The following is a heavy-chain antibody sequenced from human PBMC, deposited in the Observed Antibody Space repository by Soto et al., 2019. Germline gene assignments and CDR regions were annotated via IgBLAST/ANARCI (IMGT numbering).Heavy chain of an antibody. CDR1: GFTFRDYW. J-gene: IGHJ4*02. V-gene: IGHV3-7*03. CDR2: IKQDGSDE. D-gene: IGHD2-15*01. CDR3: ARVDKIFYSSNDF. Sequence: EVQLVESGGGLVRPGGSLRLSCAVSGFTFRDYWMSWVRQAPGKGLEWVANIKQDGSDEYYVDSMKGRINISRDNAGNSLHLQMNSLRAEDTAVYFCARVDKIFYSSNDFWGQGTLVTVSS.